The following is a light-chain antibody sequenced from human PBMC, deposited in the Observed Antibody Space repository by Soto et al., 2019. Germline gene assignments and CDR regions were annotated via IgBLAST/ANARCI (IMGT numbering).Light chain of an antibody. CDR2: GAS. J-gene: IGKJ5*01. CDR1: QSISIG. V-gene: IGKV3D-15*01. CDR3: QQYNKWPLIT. Sequence: EIVMTQSPATLSVSRWETATLSCRASQSISIGLAWYRQKPGQPPRLLIYGASTRATGTPARFSGSGSGTEFTLTISSLQSEDFALYYCQQYNKWPLITFGQGTRLEIK.